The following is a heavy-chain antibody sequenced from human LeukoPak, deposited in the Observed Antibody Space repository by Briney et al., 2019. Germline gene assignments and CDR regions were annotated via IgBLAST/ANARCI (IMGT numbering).Heavy chain of an antibody. CDR1: GLTFSSYA. J-gene: IGHJ4*02. CDR3: ARDSYSSGWYDY. CDR2: ISYDGSNK. V-gene: IGHV3-30-3*01. D-gene: IGHD6-13*01. Sequence: GGSLRLSCAASGLTFSSYAMHWVRQAPGKGLEWVAVISYDGSNKYYADSVKGRFTISRDNSKNTLYLQMNSLRAEDTAVYYCARDSYSSGWYDYWGQGTLVTVSS.